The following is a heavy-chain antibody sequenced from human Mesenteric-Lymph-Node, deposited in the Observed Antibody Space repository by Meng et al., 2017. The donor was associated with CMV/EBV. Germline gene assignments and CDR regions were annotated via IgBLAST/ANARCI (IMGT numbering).Heavy chain of an antibody. Sequence: SETLSLTCAVYGGSFSGYYWSWIRQPPGKGLEWIGEINHSGSTNYNPSLKSRVTISVDTSKNQFPLKLSSVTAADTAVYYCARLTGIAARPGGYWGQGTLVTVSS. V-gene: IGHV4-34*01. CDR3: ARLTGIAARPGGY. D-gene: IGHD6-6*01. CDR2: INHSGST. CDR1: GGSFSGYY. J-gene: IGHJ4*02.